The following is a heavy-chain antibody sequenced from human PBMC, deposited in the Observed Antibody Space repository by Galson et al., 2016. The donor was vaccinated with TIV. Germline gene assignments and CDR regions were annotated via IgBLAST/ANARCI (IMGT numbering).Heavy chain of an antibody. CDR2: VHPSGST. J-gene: IGHJ4*02. CDR1: GGSFTAYY. V-gene: IGHV4-34*01. CDR3: ARGTDYAKIGAGAED. Sequence: QVQLQKSGPGLVKPSETLSLTCSLHGGSFTAYYLTWTRRPPGKGLEWVGEVHPSGSTSYNPSLRSRVTISVDSARTQFSLRLNSVTAADTAVYYCARGTDYAKIGAGAEDWGQGSLVTVSS. D-gene: IGHD4-17*01.